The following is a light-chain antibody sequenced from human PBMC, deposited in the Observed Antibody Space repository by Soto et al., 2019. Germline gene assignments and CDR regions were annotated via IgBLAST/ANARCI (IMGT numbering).Light chain of an antibody. CDR3: QQYSNWSPLT. CDR2: DAF. Sequence: EIVMTQSPATLSVSPGEGATLSCRASQSVNSNLAWYQQKPGQAPRLLISDAFTRATGIPARFSGSGSGTEFTLTISSLQSEDFAVYYCQQYSNWSPLTFGGGTKVEI. J-gene: IGKJ4*01. V-gene: IGKV3-15*01. CDR1: QSVNSN.